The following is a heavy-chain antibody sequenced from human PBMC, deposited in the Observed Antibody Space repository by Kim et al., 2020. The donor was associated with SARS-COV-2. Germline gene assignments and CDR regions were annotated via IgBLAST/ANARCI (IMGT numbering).Heavy chain of an antibody. CDR2: IYYSGST. Sequence: SETLSLTCTVSGGSISSSSYYWGWIRQPPGKGLEWIGSIYYSGSTYYNPSLKSRVTISVDTSKNQFSLKLSSVTAADTAVYYCARIAAAAVDYYYGMDVWGRGTTVTVSS. D-gene: IGHD6-13*01. V-gene: IGHV4-39*07. J-gene: IGHJ6*02. CDR3: ARIAAAAVDYYYGMDV. CDR1: GGSISSSSYY.